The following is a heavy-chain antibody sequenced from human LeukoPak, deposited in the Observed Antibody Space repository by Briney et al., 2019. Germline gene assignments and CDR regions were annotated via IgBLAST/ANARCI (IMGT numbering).Heavy chain of an antibody. CDR3: STTYYYDSSEGY. CDR2: IKSKTDGGTT. D-gene: IGHD3-22*01. CDR1: GFTFSNAW. J-gene: IGHJ4*02. Sequence: GGSLRLSCAASGFTFSNAWMNWVRQAPGKGLEWVGRIKSKTDGGTTDYAAPVKGRFTISRDDSKNTLYLQMYSLKTEDTAVHYCSTTYYYDSSEGYWGQGTLVTVSS. V-gene: IGHV3-15*07.